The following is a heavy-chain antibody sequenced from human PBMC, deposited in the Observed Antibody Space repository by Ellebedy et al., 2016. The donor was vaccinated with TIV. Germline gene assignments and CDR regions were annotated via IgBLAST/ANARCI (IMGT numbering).Heavy chain of an antibody. CDR3: AKDPRYSYALKGDYQSFMDV. CDR1: GFIFRNYG. Sequence: GGSLRLXXAASGFIFRNYGMHWVRQAPGKGLEWVAVIAYDGNFQYYGDSVKGRFTISRDNSRNTLYLQMNSLSTEDTGVYYCAKDPRYSYALKGDYQSFMDVWGKGTTVTVSA. D-gene: IGHD5-12*01. CDR2: IAYDGNFQ. J-gene: IGHJ6*04. V-gene: IGHV3-30*18.